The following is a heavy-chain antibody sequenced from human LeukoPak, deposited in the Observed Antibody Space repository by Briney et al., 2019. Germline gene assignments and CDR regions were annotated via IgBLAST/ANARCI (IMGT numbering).Heavy chain of an antibody. CDR3: ARTYYYDSSGYYPIYYFDY. CDR1: GGTFSSYA. Sequence: ASVKVSCKASGGTFSSYAISWVRQAPGQGLEWMGRIIPVFGTANYAQKFQGRVTITTDESTSTAYMELSSLRSEDTAAYYCARTYYYDSSGYYPIYYFDYWGQGNPGHRLL. J-gene: IGHJ4*02. D-gene: IGHD3-22*01. V-gene: IGHV1-69*05. CDR2: IIPVFGTA.